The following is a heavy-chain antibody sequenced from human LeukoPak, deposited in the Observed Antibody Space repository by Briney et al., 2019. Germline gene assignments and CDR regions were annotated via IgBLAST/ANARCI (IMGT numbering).Heavy chain of an antibody. J-gene: IGHJ4*02. CDR3: ATVILTGYYNYFDY. V-gene: IGHV1-18*01. Sequence: ASVKVSCKASGYTFTSYGISWVRQAPGQGLEWMGWISAYNGNTNYAQKLQGRVTMTTDTSTSTAYVELRSLRSDDTAVYYCATVILTGYYNYFDYWGQGTLVTVSS. D-gene: IGHD3-9*01. CDR1: GYTFTSYG. CDR2: ISAYNGNT.